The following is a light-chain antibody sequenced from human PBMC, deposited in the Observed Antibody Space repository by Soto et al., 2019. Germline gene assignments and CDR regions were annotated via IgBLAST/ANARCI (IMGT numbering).Light chain of an antibody. J-gene: IGLJ2*01. CDR3: AAWDDSLNGLV. CDR1: SSNIGNNA. Sequence: QSVLTQPPSVSEAPRQRVTISCSGSSSNIGNNAVNWYQQLPGKAPKLLIYYDDLLPSGVSDRFSGSKSGTSASLALSGLQSEDEDDYYCAAWDDSLNGLVFGGGTKLTVL. CDR2: YDD. V-gene: IGLV1-36*01.